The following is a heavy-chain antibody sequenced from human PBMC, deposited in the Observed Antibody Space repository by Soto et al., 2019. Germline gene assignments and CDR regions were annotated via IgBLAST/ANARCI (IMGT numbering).Heavy chain of an antibody. J-gene: IGHJ3*02. Sequence: PGGSLRLSCAASGFTFSSSSMNWVRQAPGKGLEWVSSISGSSSYIYYADSVKGRFTISRDNAKNSLYLQMNSLRAEDTAVYYSTREVGASAFDIWGQGTTVTVSS. V-gene: IGHV3-21*01. CDR1: GFTFSSSS. CDR3: TREVGASAFDI. D-gene: IGHD1-26*01. CDR2: ISGSSSYI.